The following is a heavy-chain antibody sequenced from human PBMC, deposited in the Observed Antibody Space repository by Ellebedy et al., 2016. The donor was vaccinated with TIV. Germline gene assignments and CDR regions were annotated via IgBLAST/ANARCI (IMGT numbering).Heavy chain of an antibody. Sequence: MPSETLSLTCTVSGGSLNSGSYFWSWIRQHPGKGLEWIGFIHYSGGIFYNPSLSSRITISVDRSQNPFSLHLSSVTAADSAVYHCARVNYYDSSGFYNYAVDVWGQGTTVTVSS. V-gene: IGHV4-31*03. CDR2: IHYSGGI. CDR1: GGSLNSGSYF. CDR3: ARVNYYDSSGFYNYAVDV. D-gene: IGHD3-22*01. J-gene: IGHJ6*02.